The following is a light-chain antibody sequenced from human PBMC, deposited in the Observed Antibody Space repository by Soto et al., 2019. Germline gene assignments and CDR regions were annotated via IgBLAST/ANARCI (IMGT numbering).Light chain of an antibody. J-gene: IGKJ5*01. Sequence: DIQLTQSPSFLSASVGDRVTITCRASQGISSYLAWYQQKPGKAPKLLIYAASTLQSGVPSRFSGSGSGTEFTLTISSLQPEDFSTYYGQQLNSYPPITCGQGTRLEIK. CDR1: QGISSY. CDR3: QQLNSYPPIT. CDR2: AAS. V-gene: IGKV1-9*01.